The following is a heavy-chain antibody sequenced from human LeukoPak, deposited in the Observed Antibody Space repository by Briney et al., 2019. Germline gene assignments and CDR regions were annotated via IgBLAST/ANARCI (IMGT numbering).Heavy chain of an antibody. V-gene: IGHV4-38-2*02. Sequence: SETLSLTCSVSGDSIIGYYWGWIRQTPGKGLEWIGSIYQSGSTSYNPSLKSRVTISVDTSKNQFSLKLSSVTAADTAVYYCARDDSRVNSYGPADYWGQGTLVTVSS. CDR2: IYQSGST. CDR3: ARDDSRVNSYGPADY. CDR1: GDSIIGYY. D-gene: IGHD5-18*01. J-gene: IGHJ4*02.